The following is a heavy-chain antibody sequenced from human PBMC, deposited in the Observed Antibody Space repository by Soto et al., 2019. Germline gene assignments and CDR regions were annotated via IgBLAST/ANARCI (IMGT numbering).Heavy chain of an antibody. CDR2: ISYDGSNK. Sequence: TGGSLRLSCAASGFTFSTYTMNWVRQAPGKGLEWVAVISYDGSNKYYADSVKGRFTISRDNSKNTLYLQMNSLRAEDTAVYYCVKGGYHYFDYWGQGTLVTVSS. CDR1: GFTFSTYT. J-gene: IGHJ4*02. V-gene: IGHV3-30*18. CDR3: VKGGYHYFDY. D-gene: IGHD5-12*01.